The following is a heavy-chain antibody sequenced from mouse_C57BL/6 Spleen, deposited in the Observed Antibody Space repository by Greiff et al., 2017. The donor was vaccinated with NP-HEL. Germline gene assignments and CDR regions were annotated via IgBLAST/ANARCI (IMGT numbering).Heavy chain of an antibody. V-gene: IGHV14-3*01. CDR3: AKGVGSSPYYYAMDY. D-gene: IGHD1-1*01. Sequence: VTLKESVAELVRPGASVKLSCTASGFNIKNTYMHWVKQRPEQGLEWIGRIDPANGNTKYAPKFQGKATITADTSSNTAYLQLSSLTSEDTAIYYCAKGVGSSPYYYAMDYWGQGTSVTVSS. J-gene: IGHJ4*01. CDR1: GFNIKNTY. CDR2: IDPANGNT.